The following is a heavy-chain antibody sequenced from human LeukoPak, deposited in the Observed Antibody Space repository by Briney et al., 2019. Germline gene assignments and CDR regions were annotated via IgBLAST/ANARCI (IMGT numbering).Heavy chain of an antibody. V-gene: IGHV3-9*01. Sequence: GRSLRLSCAASGFTFDDYAMHWVRQAPGEGLEWVSGISWNSGSIGYADSVKGRFTISRDNAKNSLYLQMNSLRAEDTALYYCAKVRVGATYFDYWGQGTLVTVSS. CDR2: ISWNSGSI. D-gene: IGHD1-26*01. CDR1: GFTFDDYA. J-gene: IGHJ4*02. CDR3: AKVRVGATYFDY.